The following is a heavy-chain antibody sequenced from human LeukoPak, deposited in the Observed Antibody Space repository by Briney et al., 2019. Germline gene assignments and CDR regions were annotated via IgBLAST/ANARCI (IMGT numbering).Heavy chain of an antibody. CDR2: IGYDESKK. CDR3: AKEALDSSGWSFYYYYGMDV. V-gene: IGHV3-30*02. D-gene: IGHD6-19*01. J-gene: IGHJ6*02. CDR1: GFTFNNFG. Sequence: PGGSLRLSCEASGFTFNNFGMHWVRQAPGKGLEWVAFIGYDESKKYYAESVKGRFTISRDDSKNTLYLQMSALKTEDTAVYYCAKEALDSSGWSFYYYYGMDVWGQGTTVTVSS.